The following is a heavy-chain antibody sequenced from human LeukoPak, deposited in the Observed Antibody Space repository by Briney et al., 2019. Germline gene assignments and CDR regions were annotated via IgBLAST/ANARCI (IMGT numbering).Heavy chain of an antibody. CDR3: ARGVYVSSGYHHS. CDR1: GFTFSNYE. CDR2: ISSSGNTI. Sequence: GGSLRLSCAVSGFTFSNYEMNWVRQAPGKGLEWVSYISSSGNTIYHADSVKGRFTISRGNAKNSLYLQMNSLRAEDTAVYYCARGVYVSSGYHHSWGQGTLVTVSS. V-gene: IGHV3-48*03. J-gene: IGHJ4*02. D-gene: IGHD3-22*01.